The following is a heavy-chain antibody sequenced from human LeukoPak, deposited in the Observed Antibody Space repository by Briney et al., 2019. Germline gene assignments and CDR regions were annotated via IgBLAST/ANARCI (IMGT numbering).Heavy chain of an antibody. J-gene: IGHJ4*02. Sequence: SETLSLTCTVSGGSISSYYWSWIRQPPGKGLEWIGYIYYSGSTNYNPSLKSRVTISVDTSKNQFSLKLSSVTAADTAVYYCARVTYGSGSYYFDYWGQGALVTVSS. D-gene: IGHD3-10*01. CDR3: ARVTYGSGSYYFDY. V-gene: IGHV4-59*01. CDR1: GGSISSYY. CDR2: IYYSGST.